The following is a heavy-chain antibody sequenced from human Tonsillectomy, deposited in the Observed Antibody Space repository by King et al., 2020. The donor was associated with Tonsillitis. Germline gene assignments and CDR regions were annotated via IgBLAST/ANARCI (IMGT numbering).Heavy chain of an antibody. CDR2: ITSSSNYI. D-gene: IGHD3-22*01. CDR1: GFTFSSDS. CDR3: ARVALGMIVVATDYYFDY. J-gene: IGHJ4*02. Sequence: VQLVESGGGLVKPGGSLRLSCAASGFTFSSDSMSWVRQAPGKGLEWVSSITSSSNYIYYADPVKGRFTISRANAKNSLYLQMNSLRAEDTAVYYCARVALGMIVVATDYYFDYWGQGTLVTVSS. V-gene: IGHV3-21*01.